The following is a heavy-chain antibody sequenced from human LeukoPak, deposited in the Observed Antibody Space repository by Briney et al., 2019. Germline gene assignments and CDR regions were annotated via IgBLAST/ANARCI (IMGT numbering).Heavy chain of an antibody. V-gene: IGHV1-8*01. J-gene: IGHJ5*02. CDR2: MNPNSGNT. Sequence: GALVKVSCKAPGYTFTSYDINWVRQATGQGLEWMGWMNPNSGNTGYAQKFQGRVTMTRNTSISTAYMELSSLRSEDTAVYYCARGYSSGWNGWFDPWGQGTLVTVPS. CDR3: ARGYSSGWNGWFDP. D-gene: IGHD6-19*01. CDR1: GYTFTSYD.